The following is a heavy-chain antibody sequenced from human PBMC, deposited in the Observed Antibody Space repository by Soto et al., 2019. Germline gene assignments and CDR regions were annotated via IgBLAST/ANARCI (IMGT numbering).Heavy chain of an antibody. D-gene: IGHD6-13*01. CDR2: IYYIGST. CDR3: ARDREHQLGGFDY. CDR1: GGSISSYY. J-gene: IGHJ4*02. V-gene: IGHV4-59*01. Sequence: QVQLQESGPGLVKPSETLSLTCTVSGGSISSYYWSWIRPPPGKGLEWIGYIYYIGSTNYNPSLKSRVTISVDTSKNQFSLKLSSVTAADTAVYYWARDREHQLGGFDYWGQGTLVTVAS.